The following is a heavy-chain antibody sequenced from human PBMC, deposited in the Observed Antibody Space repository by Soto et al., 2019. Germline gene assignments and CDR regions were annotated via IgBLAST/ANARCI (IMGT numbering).Heavy chain of an antibody. V-gene: IGHV1-69*13. CDR1: VGTFSSSA. Sequence: SLKVSSNSSVGTFSSSAISWVRQAPGQGLEWMGGTIPIFGTANYAQKFQGRVTITADESTSTAYMELSSLRSEDTAVYYCARGAYYYGSGSYYSPYYCCGMEVLGQGTTVNV. J-gene: IGHJ6*02. D-gene: IGHD3-10*01. CDR3: ARGAYYYGSGSYYSPYYCCGMEV. CDR2: TIPIFGTA.